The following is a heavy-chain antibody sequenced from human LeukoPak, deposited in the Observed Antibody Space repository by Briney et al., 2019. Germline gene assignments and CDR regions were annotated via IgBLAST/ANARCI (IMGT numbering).Heavy chain of an antibody. Sequence: GASVKVSCKASGYTFTSYGISWVRQAPGQGLEWMGWISAYNGNTNYAQKLQGRVTMTTDTSTSTAYMELRSLRSDDTAVYYCARVADIVVVPATYYYYYGMDVWGQGTTVTVSS. J-gene: IGHJ6*02. CDR2: ISAYNGNT. CDR1: GYTFTSYG. D-gene: IGHD2-2*01. CDR3: ARVADIVVVPATYYYYYGMDV. V-gene: IGHV1-18*01.